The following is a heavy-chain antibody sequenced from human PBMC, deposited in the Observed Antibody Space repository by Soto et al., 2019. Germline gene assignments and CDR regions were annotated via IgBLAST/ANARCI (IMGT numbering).Heavy chain of an antibody. CDR1: GFTFSLHW. J-gene: IGHJ4*02. Sequence: GGSLRLSCVASGFTFSLHWMNWVRQAPGKGLEWVAAIKKDGSEEYYVDSVRGRFTISRDNAKNSVYLQMNSLRVEDTAVYYCATLPAWRGFDYWGQGLLVTVAS. CDR3: ATLPAWRGFDY. V-gene: IGHV3-7*03. D-gene: IGHD3-3*01. CDR2: IKKDGSEE.